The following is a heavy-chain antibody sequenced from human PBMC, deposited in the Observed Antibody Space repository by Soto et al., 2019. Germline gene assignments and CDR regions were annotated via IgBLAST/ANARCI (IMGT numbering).Heavy chain of an antibody. J-gene: IGHJ6*02. Sequence: QVQLVESGGGVVQPGRSLRLSCAASGFTFSSYGMHWVRQAPGKGLEWVAVISSDGSNKYYADSVKGRFTISRDNSKNTLYLQMNSLRAEDTAVYYCAKDWQRLVHYYGLDVWGQGTTVTVSS. CDR1: GFTFSSYG. CDR2: ISSDGSNK. D-gene: IGHD6-19*01. V-gene: IGHV3-30*18. CDR3: AKDWQRLVHYYGLDV.